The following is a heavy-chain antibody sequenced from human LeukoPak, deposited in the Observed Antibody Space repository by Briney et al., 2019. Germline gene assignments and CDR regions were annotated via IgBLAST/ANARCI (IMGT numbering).Heavy chain of an antibody. CDR2: IDANNGDT. CDR1: GYTFRGNY. J-gene: IGHJ4*02. V-gene: IGHV1-2*02. Sequence: GASVKISCKASGYTFRGNYIHWLRQAPGQGLEWMGWIDANNGDTKSAQKFRGRVTMSRDTSSSTAYMDLSSLSPDDAAVYYCARDPSSVTLYFFDYWGQGTLVTVSS. CDR3: ARDPSSVTLYFFDY. D-gene: IGHD4-11*01.